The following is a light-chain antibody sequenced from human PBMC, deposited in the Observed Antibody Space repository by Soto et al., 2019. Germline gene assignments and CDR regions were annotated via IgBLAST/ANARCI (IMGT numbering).Light chain of an antibody. CDR2: GVN. CDR3: GSFTTSRIWV. Sequence: QSVLTQPASVSGSPGQSITISCTGTSSDVGGYNSVSWYQQQPGKGPNLLIYGVNSRPSGISNRFSGSKSGNTASLTISGLQVEDEAEYFCGSFTTSRIWVFGGGTKLTVL. J-gene: IGLJ3*02. V-gene: IGLV2-14*01. CDR1: SSDVGGYNS.